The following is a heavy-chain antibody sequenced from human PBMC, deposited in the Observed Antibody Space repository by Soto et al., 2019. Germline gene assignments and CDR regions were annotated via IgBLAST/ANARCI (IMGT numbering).Heavy chain of an antibody. CDR3: ARDRERGYSYGYFDY. CDR1: GGSISSGDYY. D-gene: IGHD5-18*01. Sequence: ASETLSLTCTVSGGSISSGDYYWSWIRQPPGKGLEWIGYIYYSGSTYYNPSLKSRITISVDTSKNQFSLNLSSVTAADTAVYYCARDRERGYSYGYFDYWGQGTLVTVSS. J-gene: IGHJ4*02. CDR2: IYYSGST. V-gene: IGHV4-30-4*01.